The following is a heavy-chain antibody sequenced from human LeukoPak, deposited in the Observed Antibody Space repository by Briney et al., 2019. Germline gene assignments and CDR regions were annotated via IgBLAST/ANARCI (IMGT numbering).Heavy chain of an antibody. CDR1: GYSFTSYW. V-gene: IGHV5-51*01. CDR3: ARHIQQWPQYYGMDV. CDR2: IYPGDSDT. D-gene: IGHD6-19*01. Sequence: GESLKISCKGSGYSFTSYWIGWVRQMPGKGLEWMGIIYPGDSDTRYSPSFQGQVTISADKSISTAYLQWSSLKASDTAVYYCARHIQQWPQYYGMDVWGQGTTVTVSS. J-gene: IGHJ6*02.